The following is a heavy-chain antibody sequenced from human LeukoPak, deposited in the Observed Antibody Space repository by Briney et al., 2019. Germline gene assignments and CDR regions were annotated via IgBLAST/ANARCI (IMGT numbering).Heavy chain of an antibody. D-gene: IGHD5-18*01. V-gene: IGHV4-61*02. Sequence: KPSETLSLTCTVSGGSISSGSYYWSWIRQPGGKGLEWIGRIYTSGSTNYNPSLKSRVTISVDTSKNQFSLKLSSVTAADTAVYYCASGGRVDTAPFDYWGQGTLVTVSS. J-gene: IGHJ4*02. CDR2: IYTSGST. CDR3: ASGGRVDTAPFDY. CDR1: GGSISSGSYY.